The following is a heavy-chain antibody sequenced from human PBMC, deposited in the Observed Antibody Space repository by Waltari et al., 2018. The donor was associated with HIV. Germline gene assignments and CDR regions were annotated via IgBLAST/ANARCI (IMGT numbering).Heavy chain of an antibody. CDR1: GGSISSYY. J-gene: IGHJ4*02. D-gene: IGHD3-16*02. CDR3: AGTYYDYVWGSYRPPPFDY. V-gene: IGHV4-4*07. Sequence: QVQLQESGPGLVKPSETLSLTCTVSGGSISSYYWSWIRQPAGKGLEWIGRIYTSGRTNYNPALKGLVTISVDTSKNQFSRKLGSVTAADTAVYYCAGTYYDYVWGSYRPPPFDYWGQGTLVTVSS. CDR2: IYTSGRT.